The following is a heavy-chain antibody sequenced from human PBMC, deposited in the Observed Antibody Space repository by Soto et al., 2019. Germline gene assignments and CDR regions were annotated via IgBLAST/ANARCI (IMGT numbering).Heavy chain of an antibody. CDR3: ARYYYDSSGYYPL. CDR2: IWSDGSNK. D-gene: IGHD3-22*01. V-gene: IGHV3-33*01. Sequence: GGSLRLSCAASGFTFSSYGMHWVRQAPGKGLEWVAVIWSDGSNKYYADKVKGRFTITRDNYKNTQYQQMNGLRAEDTAVYYCARYYYDSSGYYPLWGQGT. CDR1: GFTFSSYG. J-gene: IGHJ4*02.